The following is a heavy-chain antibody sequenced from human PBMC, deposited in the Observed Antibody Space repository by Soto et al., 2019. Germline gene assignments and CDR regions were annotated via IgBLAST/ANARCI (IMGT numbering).Heavy chain of an antibody. J-gene: IGHJ4*02. D-gene: IGHD3-10*01. Sequence: QVQLVQSGAEVKKPGASVKVSCKASGYTFTSYGISWVRQAPGQGLEWMGWISAYNGNTNYAQKLPGXVXMXXATSTSTAYMERRSLRSDDTAVYYCARSLLWFGELSASIDYWGQGTLVTVSS. CDR2: ISAYNGNT. V-gene: IGHV1-18*01. CDR3: ARSLLWFGELSASIDY. CDR1: GYTFTSYG.